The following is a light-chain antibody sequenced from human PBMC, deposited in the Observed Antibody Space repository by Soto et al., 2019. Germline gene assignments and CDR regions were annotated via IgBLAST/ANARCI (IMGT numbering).Light chain of an antibody. CDR1: SSNIGSNT. Sequence: QSVLTQPPSASGTPGQRVTISCSGSSSNIGSNTVNWYQQLPGTAPKLLIYSNNQRPSGVPDRFSGSKSGTSASLAISGLQSEDGADYYCAAWDDSLNEVVFGGGTKLTVL. J-gene: IGLJ2*01. CDR3: AAWDDSLNEVV. V-gene: IGLV1-44*01. CDR2: SNN.